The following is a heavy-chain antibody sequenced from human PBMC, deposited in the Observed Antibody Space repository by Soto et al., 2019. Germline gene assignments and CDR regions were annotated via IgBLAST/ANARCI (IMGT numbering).Heavy chain of an antibody. Sequence: EVQLVESGGGLVKPGGSLRLSCAASGFTFSSYTLNWVRQAPGKGLEWVSFIGSSNSYIYYADSVKGRFTISRDNAKNSLYVQMNSLRAGDPAVYYCAGVGWLHFADYWGQGTLVTVSS. V-gene: IGHV3-21*01. CDR2: IGSSNSYI. CDR1: GFTFSSYT. J-gene: IGHJ4*02. CDR3: AGVGWLHFADY. D-gene: IGHD3-3*01.